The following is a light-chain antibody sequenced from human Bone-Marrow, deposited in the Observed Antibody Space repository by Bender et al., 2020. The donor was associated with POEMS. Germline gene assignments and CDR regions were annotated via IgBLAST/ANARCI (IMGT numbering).Light chain of an antibody. CDR3: CSYSGSGVI. V-gene: IGLV2-23*02. CDR2: EVS. J-gene: IGLJ2*01. Sequence: QSALTQPASVSGSPGQSITISCTGTSSDVGSYNLVSWFQQHPNKAPKLMIYEVSKRPSGVSNRFSGSKSGNTASLTISGLQAGDEADYYCCSYSGSGVIFGGGTKLTVL. CDR1: SSDVGSYNL.